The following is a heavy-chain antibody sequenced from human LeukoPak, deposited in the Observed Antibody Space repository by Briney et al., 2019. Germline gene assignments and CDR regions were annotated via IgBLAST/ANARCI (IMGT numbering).Heavy chain of an antibody. CDR3: ARAWAFDI. J-gene: IGHJ3*02. CDR2: INHSGST. CDR1: GGSFSGYY. V-gene: IGHV4-34*01. Sequence: SETLSLTCAVYGGSFSGYYWSWIRQPPGKGLEWIGEINHSGSTNYNPSLKSRVTISVDTSKSQFSLKLSSVTAADTAAYYCARAWAFDIWGQGTMVTVSS.